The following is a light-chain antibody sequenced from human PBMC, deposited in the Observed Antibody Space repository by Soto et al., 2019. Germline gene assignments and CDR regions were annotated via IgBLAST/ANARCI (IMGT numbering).Light chain of an antibody. V-gene: IGKV2-28*01. J-gene: IGKJ5*01. CDR2: LGS. CDR1: QSLTHSSGYNY. CDR3: MQPLQTLIT. Sequence: IVLTQSPLSLSVSPGEPASISCRSSQSLTHSSGYNYLDWYLLKPGQPPQLVIYLGSNRGAGVPDRFSGSGSGTHFTLTISRVETEDAGVYFCMQPLQTLITFGQGTRLEIQ.